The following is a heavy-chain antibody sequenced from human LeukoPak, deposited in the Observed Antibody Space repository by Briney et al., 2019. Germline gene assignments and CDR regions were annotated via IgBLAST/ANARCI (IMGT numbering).Heavy chain of an antibody. D-gene: IGHD5-18*01. V-gene: IGHV3-21*01. J-gene: IGHJ6*03. CDR1: GFTFSSYS. CDR2: ISSSSSYI. CDR3: ARDGYSYGWGYYYYYMDV. Sequence: GGSLRLSCAASGFTFSSYSMNWVRQAPGKGLEWVSSISSSSSYIYYADSVKGRFTISRDNAKNTLYLQMNSLRAEDTAVYYCARDGYSYGWGYYYYYMDVWDKGTTVTISS.